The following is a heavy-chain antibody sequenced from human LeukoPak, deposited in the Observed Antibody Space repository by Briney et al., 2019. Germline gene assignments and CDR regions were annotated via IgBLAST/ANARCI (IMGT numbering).Heavy chain of an antibody. Sequence: GGSLRLSCAASGFTVSFYAMSWVRQAPGKGLEWVSVIAGGGSSTYYADSVKGRFTISRDNSKNTLYLQMNSLRVEDTAVYYCAKQLGYCSDGSCYFPYRGQGTLVTVSS. CDR2: IAGGGSST. V-gene: IGHV3-23*01. J-gene: IGHJ4*02. CDR1: GFTVSFYA. D-gene: IGHD2-15*01. CDR3: AKQLGYCSDGSCYFPY.